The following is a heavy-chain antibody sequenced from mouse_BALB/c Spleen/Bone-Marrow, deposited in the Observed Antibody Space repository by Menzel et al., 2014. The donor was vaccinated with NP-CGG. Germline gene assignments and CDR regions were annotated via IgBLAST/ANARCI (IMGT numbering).Heavy chain of an antibody. CDR2: ISYSGST. Sequence: EVKLVDSGPGLVKPSQSLSLTCTVTGYSITSDYAWNWIRQFPGNKLEWMGYISYSGSTSYNPSLKSRISITRDTSKNQFFLQLNSVTTEDTATYYCARGSLAYWYFDVWGAGTTDTVSS. D-gene: IGHD4-1*01. CDR1: GYSITSDYA. V-gene: IGHV3-2*02. CDR3: ARGSLAYWYFDV. J-gene: IGHJ1*01.